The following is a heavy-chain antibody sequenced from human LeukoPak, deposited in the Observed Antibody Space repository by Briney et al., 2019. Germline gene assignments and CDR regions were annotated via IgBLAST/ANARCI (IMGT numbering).Heavy chain of an antibody. V-gene: IGHV3-23*01. CDR3: AKDAVRSYGFDY. CDR1: GFTFSSYA. CDR2: ISVSGGST. J-gene: IGHJ4*02. D-gene: IGHD3-10*01. Sequence: GGSLRLSCAASGFTFSSYAMSWVRQAPGKGLKWVSAISVSGGSTYYADSVKGRFTISRDNSKNTLYLQMNSLRAEDTAVYYCAKDAVRSYGFDYWGQGTLVTVSS.